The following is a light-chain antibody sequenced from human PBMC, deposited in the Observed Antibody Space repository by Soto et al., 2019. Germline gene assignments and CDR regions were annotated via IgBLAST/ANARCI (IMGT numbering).Light chain of an antibody. V-gene: IGLV2-14*01. CDR3: SSYSSTSTLV. J-gene: IGLJ1*01. CDR1: NSDVGAYNY. CDR2: EVS. Sequence: QSALTQPASVSGSPGQSITISCTGTNSDVGAYNYVSWYQHHPGNAPKLMIYEVSNRPSGVSNRFSGSKSGNTASLTISGLQAEDEADYYCSSYSSTSTLVFGTGTKVTVL.